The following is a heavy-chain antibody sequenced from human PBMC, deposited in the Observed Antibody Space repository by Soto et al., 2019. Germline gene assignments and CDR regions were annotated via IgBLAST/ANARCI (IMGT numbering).Heavy chain of an antibody. CDR2: IVVGSGNT. Sequence: GASVKVSCKASGFTFTSSAVQWVRQARGQRLEWIGWIVVGSGNTNYAQKFQERVTITRDMSTSTAYMELSSLRSEDTAVYYCAADLGYYDSSGYRDYWGQGTLVTVSS. CDR1: GFTFTSSA. V-gene: IGHV1-58*01. D-gene: IGHD3-22*01. CDR3: AADLGYYDSSGYRDY. J-gene: IGHJ4*02.